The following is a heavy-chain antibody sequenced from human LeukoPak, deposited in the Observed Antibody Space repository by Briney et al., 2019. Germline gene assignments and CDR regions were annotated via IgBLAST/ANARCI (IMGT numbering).Heavy chain of an antibody. CDR2: FDPEDGET. D-gene: IGHD3-22*01. CDR3: ATPRDSSGYDAFDI. J-gene: IGHJ3*02. Sequence: ASVKVSCKASGGTFISYAISWVRQAPGKGLEGMGGFDPEDGETIYAQKFQGRVTMTEDTSTDTAYMELSSLRSEDTAVYYCATPRDSSGYDAFDIWGQGTTVTVSS. V-gene: IGHV1-24*01. CDR1: GGTFISYA.